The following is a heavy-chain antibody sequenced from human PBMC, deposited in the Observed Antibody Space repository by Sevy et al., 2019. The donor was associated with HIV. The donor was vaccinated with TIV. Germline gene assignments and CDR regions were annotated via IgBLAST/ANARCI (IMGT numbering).Heavy chain of an antibody. CDR2: ISGGGGGT. CDR3: ARHYIHDIADGWYFDL. Sequence: GGSLRLSCAASSFTFNNYAMSWVRQAPGKGLEGKGLEWVSTISGGGGGTYYADSVGGRFTISRDNSKNTLYLQVNSLGVEDTAVYYCARHYIHDIADGWYFDLWGRGTLVTVSS. J-gene: IGHJ2*01. V-gene: IGHV3-23*01. D-gene: IGHD6-13*01. CDR1: SFTFNNYA.